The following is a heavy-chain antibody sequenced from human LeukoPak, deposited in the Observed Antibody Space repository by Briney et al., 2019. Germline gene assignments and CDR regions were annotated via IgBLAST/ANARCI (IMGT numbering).Heavy chain of an antibody. CDR2: INHSGST. Sequence: SETLSLTCAVYGGSFSGYYWSWIRQPPGKGLEWIVEINHSGSTNYNPSLKSRVTISVDTSKNQFSLKLSSVTAADTAVYYCARDSGSSWYPRGWFDPWGQGTLVTVSS. CDR1: GGSFSGYY. J-gene: IGHJ5*02. V-gene: IGHV4-34*01. D-gene: IGHD6-13*01. CDR3: ARDSGSSWYPRGWFDP.